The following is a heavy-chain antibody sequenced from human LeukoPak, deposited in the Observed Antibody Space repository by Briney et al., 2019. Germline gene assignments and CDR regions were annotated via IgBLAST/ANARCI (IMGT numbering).Heavy chain of an antibody. CDR3: ARVYRKKYGDSRSRWFDP. Sequence: PSQTLSLTCTVSGGFISSGDYYWGWIRQPPGKGLEWIGSIYHSGSTYYNPSLKSRVTISVDTSKNQFSLKLSSVTAADTAVYYWARVYRKKYGDSRSRWFDPWGQGTLVSVSS. CDR2: IYHSGST. D-gene: IGHD4-17*01. J-gene: IGHJ5*02. V-gene: IGHV4-30-4*08. CDR1: GGFISSGDYY.